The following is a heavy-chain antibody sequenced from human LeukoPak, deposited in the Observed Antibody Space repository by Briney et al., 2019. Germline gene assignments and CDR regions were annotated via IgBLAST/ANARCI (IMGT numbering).Heavy chain of an antibody. D-gene: IGHD3-9*01. J-gene: IGHJ4*02. CDR3: AKAPSVTDMSLFDY. CDR1: GFTFSSYA. V-gene: IGHV3-23*01. CDR2: ISGSGGST. Sequence: GGSLRLSCAASGFTFSSYAMSWVRQAPGKGLEWVSAISGSGGSTYYADSVKGRFTISRDNSKNTLYLQMNSLRVEDTAVYYCAKAPSVTDMSLFDYWGQGTLVTVSS.